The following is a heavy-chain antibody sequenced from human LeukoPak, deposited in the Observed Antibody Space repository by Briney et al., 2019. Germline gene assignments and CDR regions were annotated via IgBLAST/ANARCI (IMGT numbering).Heavy chain of an antibody. CDR1: GYTFTGYY. CDR3: ARARYCYTTSCPLDY. V-gene: IGHV1-2*06. Sequence: ASVKVSCKASGYTFTGYYMHWVRQAPGQGLEWMGRINPNSGGTNFAQKFQARVTMTSGTSISTAYMEVSGLESDDTAVYYCARARYCYTTSCPLDYWGQGTLVTVSS. J-gene: IGHJ4*02. CDR2: INPNSGGT. D-gene: IGHD2-2*01.